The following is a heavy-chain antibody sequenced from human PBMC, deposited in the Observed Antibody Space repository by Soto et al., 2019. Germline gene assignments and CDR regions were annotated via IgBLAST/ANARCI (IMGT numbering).Heavy chain of an antibody. Sequence: SETLSLTWTVSWGSVRNHSYSRFLIRQSPGKALEWIGWISHTGSSNYNPSFKNRVTISIDTSENQFSLSLRSVTAADTALYYCASLKDIRNGYSFDSWGRGSLVTSPQ. CDR3: ASLKDIRNGYSFDS. D-gene: IGHD2-2*03. CDR2: ISHTGSS. CDR1: WGSVRNHSYS. V-gene: IGHV4-61*01. J-gene: IGHJ4*01.